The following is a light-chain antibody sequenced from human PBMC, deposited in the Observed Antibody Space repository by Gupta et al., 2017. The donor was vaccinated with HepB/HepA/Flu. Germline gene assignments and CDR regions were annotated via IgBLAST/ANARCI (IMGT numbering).Light chain of an antibody. V-gene: IGKV1-39*01. CDR1: QNIRNY. CDR3: QQSYRTPRT. J-gene: IGKJ1*01. Sequence: STAVGDRVTITCRASQNIRNYLNWYQQKPGKAPKLLISAASSLQSGVPSRFSGSGSETDVTLTISSLQPEDFATYYCQQSYRTPRTFGQGTKVEIK. CDR2: AAS.